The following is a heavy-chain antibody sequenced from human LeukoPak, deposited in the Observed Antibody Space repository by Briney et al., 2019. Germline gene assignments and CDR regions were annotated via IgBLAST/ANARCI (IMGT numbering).Heavy chain of an antibody. CDR2: IYYSGST. J-gene: IGHJ5*02. Sequence: SETLSLTCTVSGGSISSYYWSWIRQPPGKGLEWIGYIYYSGSTNYNPSLKSRVTISVDTSKNQFSLKLSSVTAADTAVYYCAGEWELEDWFDPWGQGTLVTVSS. V-gene: IGHV4-59*01. CDR3: AGEWELEDWFDP. CDR1: GGSISSYY. D-gene: IGHD1-26*01.